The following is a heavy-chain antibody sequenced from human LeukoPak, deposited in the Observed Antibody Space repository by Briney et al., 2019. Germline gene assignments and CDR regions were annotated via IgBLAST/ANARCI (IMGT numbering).Heavy chain of an antibody. CDR3: ARDRVLDGKQWLPNDY. D-gene: IGHD6-19*01. Sequence: ASVKVSCKASGGTFSSYAISWVRQAPGQGLEWMGWISAYNGNTNYAQKLQGRVTMTTDTSTSTAYMELRSLRSDDTAVYYCARDRVLDGKQWLPNDYWGQGTLVTVSS. V-gene: IGHV1-18*01. CDR2: ISAYNGNT. J-gene: IGHJ4*02. CDR1: GGTFSSYA.